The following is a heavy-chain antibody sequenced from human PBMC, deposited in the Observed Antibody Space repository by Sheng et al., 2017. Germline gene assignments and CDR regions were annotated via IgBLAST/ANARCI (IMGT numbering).Heavy chain of an antibody. CDR2: IKRDGSEK. V-gene: IGHV3-7*01. J-gene: IGHJ6*03. D-gene: IGHD3-3*01. CDR1: GFTFSSSW. CDR3: GRVVVTIFGVIKYMDV. Sequence: EVQLVESGGGLVQPGGSLRLSCAASGFTFSSSWMSWVRQAPDKGLEWVANIKRDGSEKYYVDSVKGRFTISRDNAKNSLYLQMNSLRAEDTAVYYCGRVVVTIFGVIKYMDVWGQGTTVTVSS.